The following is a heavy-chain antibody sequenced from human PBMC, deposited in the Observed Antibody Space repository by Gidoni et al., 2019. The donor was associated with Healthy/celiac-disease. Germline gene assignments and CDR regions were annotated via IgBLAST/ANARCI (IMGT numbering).Heavy chain of an antibody. CDR3: ASCFYGSGSYPELDYFDY. Sequence: QVQLVESGGGLVNPGGSLRLSCAASGFTFSDSYMSWIRQAPGKGLEWVSYISSSSSYTNNADSVKGRFTISRDNAKNSLYLQMNSLGAEDTAVYYCASCFYGSGSYPELDYFDYWGQGTLVTVSS. J-gene: IGHJ4*02. CDR2: ISSSSSYT. V-gene: IGHV3-11*05. D-gene: IGHD3-10*01. CDR1: GFTFSDSY.